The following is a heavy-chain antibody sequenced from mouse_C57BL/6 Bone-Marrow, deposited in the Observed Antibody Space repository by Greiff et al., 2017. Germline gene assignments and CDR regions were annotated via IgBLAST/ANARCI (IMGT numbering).Heavy chain of an antibody. CDR1: GYSITSAY. Sequence: EVQRVESGPGLAKPSQTLSLTCSVTGYSITSAYWNWIRKFPGNKLEYMGYISYSGSTYYNPSLKSRISITRDTSKNQYYLQLNSVTTEDTATYYCARSPYDGSSPHSFDYGGQGTTLTVSS. D-gene: IGHD1-1*01. J-gene: IGHJ2*01. V-gene: IGHV3-8*01. CDR3: ARSPYDGSSPHSFDY. CDR2: ISYSGST.